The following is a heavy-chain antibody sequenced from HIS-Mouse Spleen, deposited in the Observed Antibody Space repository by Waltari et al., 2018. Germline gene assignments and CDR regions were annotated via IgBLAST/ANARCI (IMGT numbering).Heavy chain of an antibody. Sequence: QVQLVQSGAEVKKPGASVKVSCKVSGYTLTDLTFHWVRQARGKGLEWMGGFDPEDGETIYAQKFQGRVTMTEDTSTDTAYMELSSLRSEDTAVYYCATAQLERRYYYYYGMDVWGQGTTVTVSS. CDR2: FDPEDGET. J-gene: IGHJ6*02. V-gene: IGHV1-24*01. CDR1: GYTLTDLT. CDR3: ATAQLERRYYYYYGMDV. D-gene: IGHD1-1*01.